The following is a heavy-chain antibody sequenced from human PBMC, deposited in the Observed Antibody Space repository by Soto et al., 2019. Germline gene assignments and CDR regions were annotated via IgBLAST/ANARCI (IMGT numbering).Heavy chain of an antibody. CDR2: IYYSGST. J-gene: IGHJ4*02. CDR3: ARGTTVTYAAY. D-gene: IGHD4-17*01. CDR1: AGSISSDH. V-gene: IGHV4-59*01. Sequence: PSETLSLTCTFSAGSISSDHWSWIRQPPGKGLEWIGFIYYSGSTNYNPSLKSRVTISVDTSKNQFSLKLSSVTAADTAVYYCARGTTVTYAAYWGQGTLVTVSS.